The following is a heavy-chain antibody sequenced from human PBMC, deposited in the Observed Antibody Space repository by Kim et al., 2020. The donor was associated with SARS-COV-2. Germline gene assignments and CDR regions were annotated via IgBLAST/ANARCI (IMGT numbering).Heavy chain of an antibody. V-gene: IGHV4-59*08. CDR1: GGPISSNY. CDR3: ARHVLFRTFDY. CDR2: FYYSGST. D-gene: IGHD3-16*01. Sequence: SETLSLTCTVSGGPISSNYWSWIRQPPGKGLEWIGYFYYSGSTNYNPSLKSRVTISVDTSKNQFSLKLSSVTAADTAVYYCARHVLFRTFDYWGQGTLVTVSS. J-gene: IGHJ4*02.